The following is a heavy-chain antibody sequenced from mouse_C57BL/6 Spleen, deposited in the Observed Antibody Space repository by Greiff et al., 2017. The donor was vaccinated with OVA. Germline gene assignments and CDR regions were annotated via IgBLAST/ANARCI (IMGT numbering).Heavy chain of an antibody. D-gene: IGHD1-2*01. J-gene: IGHJ3*01. CDR3: ANLRPSD. Sequence: EVKVVESGGGLVKPGGSLKLSCAASGFTFSDYGMHWVRQAPEKGLEWVAYISSGSSTIYYADTVKGRFTISRDNAKNTLFLQMTRLRSEDTAMYYCANLRPSDWGQGTLVTVSA. CDR1: GFTFSDYG. V-gene: IGHV5-17*01. CDR2: ISSGSSTI.